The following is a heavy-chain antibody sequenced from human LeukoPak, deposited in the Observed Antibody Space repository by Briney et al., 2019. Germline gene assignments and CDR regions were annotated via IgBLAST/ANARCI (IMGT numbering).Heavy chain of an antibody. Sequence: GGSLRLSCAASGFTVSSNFMTWVRQAPGKGLEWVSVISSGGTTYYADSVKGRFTISRHISKNTVYLQMNSLRAEDTAVYYCARDRSYGDFAWGYWGQGTLVTVSS. J-gene: IGHJ4*02. CDR2: ISSGGTT. V-gene: IGHV3-53*04. D-gene: IGHD4-17*01. CDR3: ARDRSYGDFAWGY. CDR1: GFTVSSNF.